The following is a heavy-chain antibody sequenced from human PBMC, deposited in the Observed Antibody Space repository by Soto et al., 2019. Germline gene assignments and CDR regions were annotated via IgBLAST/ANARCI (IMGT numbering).Heavy chain of an antibody. J-gene: IGHJ6*02. Sequence: QVQLVQSGAEVKKPGSSVKVSCKASGGTFSSYAISWVRQAPGQGLEWMGGIIPIFGTANYAQKFQGRVTITAHASTSTAYMELRSLGSEDTAVYYCERGDLVVEQQLVRQPYSYYGMDVWGQGTTVTVSS. CDR1: GGTFSSYA. V-gene: IGHV1-69*01. CDR2: IIPIFGTA. CDR3: ERGDLVVEQQLVRQPYSYYGMDV. D-gene: IGHD6-13*01.